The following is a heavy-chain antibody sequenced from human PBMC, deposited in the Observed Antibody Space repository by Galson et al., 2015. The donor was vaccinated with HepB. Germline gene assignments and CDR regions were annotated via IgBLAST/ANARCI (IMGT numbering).Heavy chain of an antibody. Sequence: SLRLSCAASGFTFSSYSMNWVRQAPGKGLEWVSYVSSSSSTIYYADSVKGRFTISRDNAKNSLYLQMNSLRAEDTAVYYCAREGNHYCDSSGYSGWFDPWGQGTLVTVSS. D-gene: IGHD3-22*01. CDR1: GFTFSSYS. CDR3: AREGNHYCDSSGYSGWFDP. J-gene: IGHJ5*02. CDR2: VSSSSSTI. V-gene: IGHV3-48*04.